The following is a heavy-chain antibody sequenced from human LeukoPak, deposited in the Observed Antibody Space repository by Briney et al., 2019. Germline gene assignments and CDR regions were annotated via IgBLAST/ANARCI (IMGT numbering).Heavy chain of an antibody. Sequence: GGSLKISCNGSGFHFTSYWIGWGRPIPGKGPEGVGIIYPGDSDTGYSPSFQGQVTISADKSISTAYLQWSSLKASDTAMYYCARRGPIAAAGSDYWGQGTLVTVSS. V-gene: IGHV5-51*01. CDR2: IYPGDSDT. CDR3: ARRGPIAAAGSDY. D-gene: IGHD6-13*01. CDR1: GFHFTSYW. J-gene: IGHJ4*02.